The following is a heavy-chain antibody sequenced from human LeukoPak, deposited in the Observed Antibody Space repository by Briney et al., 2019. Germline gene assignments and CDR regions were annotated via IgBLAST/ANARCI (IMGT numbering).Heavy chain of an antibody. D-gene: IGHD3-22*01. J-gene: IGHJ4*02. V-gene: IGHV3-23*01. CDR3: AKDPPNDSSGYLTTPLDY. Sequence: PGGSLRLSCAASGFTFSSYAMSWVRQAPGKGLEWVSAISGSGGSTYYADSVKGRFTISRDNSKNTLYLQMNSLRAEDTAVYYCAKDPPNDSSGYLTTPLDYWGQGTLVTASS. CDR2: ISGSGGST. CDR1: GFTFSSYA.